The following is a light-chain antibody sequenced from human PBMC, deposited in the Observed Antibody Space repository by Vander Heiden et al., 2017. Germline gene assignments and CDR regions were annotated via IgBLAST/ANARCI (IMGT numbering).Light chain of an antibody. CDR3: SSYGGRNNYV. J-gene: IGLJ1*01. CDR1: NTDVGGYNY. V-gene: IGLV2-8*01. CDR2: EVT. Sequence: QSALTQPPSASGSPGQSVPISCTATNTDVGGYNYVSWYQQSPGKAPKLIIYEVTKRPSGVPDRFSASKSGNTASLTVSGLQAEDEADYYCSSYGGRNNYVFGSGTKITVL.